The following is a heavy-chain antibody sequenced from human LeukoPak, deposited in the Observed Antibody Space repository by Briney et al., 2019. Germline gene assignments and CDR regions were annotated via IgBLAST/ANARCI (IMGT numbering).Heavy chain of an antibody. D-gene: IGHD1-26*01. CDR1: RGSISSYY. Sequence: SETLSLTCTVSRGSISSYYCSWIRQPPGKGLEWIGYIYYSGSTNYNPSLKSRVTISLDTSKNEFSLRLASVTAADTAVYYCARIFPGVGGARGADAFDIWGQGTMVTVSS. CDR3: ARIFPGVGGARGADAFDI. J-gene: IGHJ3*02. CDR2: IYYSGST. V-gene: IGHV4-59*01.